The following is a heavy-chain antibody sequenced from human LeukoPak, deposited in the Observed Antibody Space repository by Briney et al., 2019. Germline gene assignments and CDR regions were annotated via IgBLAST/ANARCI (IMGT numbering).Heavy chain of an antibody. J-gene: IGHJ6*03. CDR1: GYTFTGYY. D-gene: IGHD1-26*01. V-gene: IGHV1-2*02. CDR2: INPNSGGT. CDR3: ARDALHYRLYYYVDV. Sequence: ASVKVSCKASGYTFTGYYMHWVRQAPGQGLEWMGWINPNSGGTNYAQKFQGRVTMTRDTSISTAYMELSRLRSDDTAVYYCARDALHYRLYYYVDVWGKGTTVTVSS.